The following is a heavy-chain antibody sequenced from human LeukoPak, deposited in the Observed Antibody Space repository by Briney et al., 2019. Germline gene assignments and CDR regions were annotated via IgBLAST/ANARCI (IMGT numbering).Heavy chain of an antibody. CDR1: GESFNGYY. D-gene: IGHD3-10*01. CDR2: INHVGIT. Sequence: SETLSLTCAVYGESFNGYYWTWIRQSPQKGLEWIGHINHVGITNYNPSLKSQLTILVDTSKNQFTLKLKSVTAADTAVYYCAKSNGYGLVDIWGQGTMVTVSS. J-gene: IGHJ3*02. V-gene: IGHV4-34*01. CDR3: AKSNGYGLVDI.